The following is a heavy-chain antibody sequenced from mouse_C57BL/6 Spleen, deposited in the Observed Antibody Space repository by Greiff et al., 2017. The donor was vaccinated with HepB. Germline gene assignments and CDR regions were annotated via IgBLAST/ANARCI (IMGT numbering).Heavy chain of an antibody. CDR1: GFSLPSDG. CDR2: IWRGGST. D-gene: IGHD2-2*01. V-gene: IGHV2-5*01. J-gene: IGHJ4*01. CDR3: AKEVGSVAMDY. Sequence: VQLQQSGPGLVQSSQSLFITCTVPGFSLPSDGVHWVRQSPGKGLEWLGVIWRGGSTDYNAAFMSRLSITKDNSKSQVFFKMNSLQAVDTAIYDGAKEVGSVAMDYSAQGTPVIVSP.